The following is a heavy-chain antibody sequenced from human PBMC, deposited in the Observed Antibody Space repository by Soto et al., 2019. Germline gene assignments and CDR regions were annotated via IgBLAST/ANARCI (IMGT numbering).Heavy chain of an antibody. Sequence: VQLQESGPGLVQPSETLSVACAVSGGSASDYFWSWIRQPPGRGLEWIGSISDSGSTDYNPSLKSRITVSVDTAKNQFSLRLSSVTAADTAVYYCAGTVNGYDLDYWGQGTLVIVSS. V-gene: IGHV4-59*02. CDR3: AGTVNGYDLDY. CDR1: GGSASDYF. D-gene: IGHD3-16*01. J-gene: IGHJ4*02. CDR2: ISDSGST.